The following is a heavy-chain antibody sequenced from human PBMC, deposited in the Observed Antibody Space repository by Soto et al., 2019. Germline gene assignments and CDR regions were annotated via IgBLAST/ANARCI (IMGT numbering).Heavy chain of an antibody. D-gene: IGHD3-22*01. V-gene: IGHV1-46*01. J-gene: IGHJ4*02. CDR3: AGLYHYDSSGYYDY. CDR1: GNSFTTYY. Sequence: EASVNVSCKASGNSFTTYYMHWVRQAPGQGLEWMGIINPSGGRTTYEQKFQGRVTMTRDTSTSTFHMELSSLTSEETAVYYCAGLYHYDSSGYYDYWGQGTLVTVSS. CDR2: INPSGGRT.